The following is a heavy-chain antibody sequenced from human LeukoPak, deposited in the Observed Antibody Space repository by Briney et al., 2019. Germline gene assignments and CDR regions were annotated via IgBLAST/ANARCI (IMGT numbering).Heavy chain of an antibody. CDR3: ARNYYDSSGYYGDAFDI. V-gene: IGHV4-59*08. CDR1: GGSISSYY. Sequence: PSETLSLTCTVSGGSISSYYWSRIRQPPGKGLEWIGYIYYSGSTNYNPSLKGRVTISVDTSKNQFSLKLSSVTAADTAVYYCARNYYDSSGYYGDAFDIWGQGTMVTVSS. D-gene: IGHD3-22*01. J-gene: IGHJ3*02. CDR2: IYYSGST.